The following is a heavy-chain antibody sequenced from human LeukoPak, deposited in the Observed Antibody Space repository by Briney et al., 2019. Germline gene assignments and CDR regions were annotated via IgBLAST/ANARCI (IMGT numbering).Heavy chain of an antibody. V-gene: IGHV4-61*02. Sequence: SETLSLTCTVSGGSISSGSYYWSWIRQPAGKGLEWIGRIYTSGSTNYNPSLKSRVTISVDTSKNQFSLKLSSVTAADTAVYYCARTYSSSWLAFDIWGQGTMVTVSS. J-gene: IGHJ3*02. CDR3: ARTYSSSWLAFDI. CDR1: GGSISSGSYY. D-gene: IGHD6-13*01. CDR2: IYTSGST.